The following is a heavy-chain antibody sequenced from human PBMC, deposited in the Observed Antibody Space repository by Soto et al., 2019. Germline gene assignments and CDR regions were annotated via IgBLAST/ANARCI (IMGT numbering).Heavy chain of an antibody. J-gene: IGHJ2*01. CDR3: SRGVIVGATSAWYFEL. V-gene: IGHV4-61*01. CDR2: IIYSGST. D-gene: IGHD1-26*01. CDR1: GGAVRSGSHY. Sequence: NPSETLSLTCTVYGGAVRSGSHYWNWIRQSPGKGPEWIGYIIYSGSTNYNPSLKSRVTISVDTSKNQFSLQLISVTAADTAVYYCSRGVIVGATSAWYFELWGRGTLVTVSS.